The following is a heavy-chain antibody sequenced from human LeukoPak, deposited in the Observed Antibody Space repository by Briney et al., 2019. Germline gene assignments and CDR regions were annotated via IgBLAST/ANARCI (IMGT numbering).Heavy chain of an antibody. CDR1: GYTFTDYY. J-gene: IGHJ4*02. Sequence: GASVKVSCKASGYTFTDYYIHWVRQAPGQGLEWMGWINPNCGGTNYAQKFQGRVTMTGDTSIGTAYMELSSLRSDDTAVYFCARGRHSVRYCSSTSCPGHPIDYWGQGTLVTVSS. D-gene: IGHD2-2*01. CDR2: INPNCGGT. CDR3: ARGRHSVRYCSSTSCPGHPIDY. V-gene: IGHV1-2*02.